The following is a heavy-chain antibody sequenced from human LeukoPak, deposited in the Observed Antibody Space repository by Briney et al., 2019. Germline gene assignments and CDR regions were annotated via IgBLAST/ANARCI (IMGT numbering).Heavy chain of an antibody. V-gene: IGHV4-30-4*08. CDR3: ARGRGGVVIYYFDY. Sequence: TSETLSLTCTVSGGSISSGDYYWSWIRQPPGKGLEWIGYIYYSGSTYYNPSLKSRVTISVDTSKNQFSLKLSSVTAADTAVYYCARGRGGVVIYYFDYWGQGTLVTVSS. CDR1: GGSISSGDYY. D-gene: IGHD3-3*01. J-gene: IGHJ4*02. CDR2: IYYSGST.